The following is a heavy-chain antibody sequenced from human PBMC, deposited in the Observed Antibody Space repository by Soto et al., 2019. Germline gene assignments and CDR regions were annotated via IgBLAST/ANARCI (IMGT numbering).Heavy chain of an antibody. J-gene: IGHJ4*02. Sequence: QVQLVESGGGVVQPGRSLRLSCAASGFTFNTYGMHWVRQAPGKGLEWVSVIAYDGSNRYYADSVKGRFTISRDNSKNTLYLQMNSLRPEDTAVYYCAKDGGTGKYYDYWGQGTLGTVSS. CDR1: GFTFNTYG. CDR3: AKDGGTGKYYDY. D-gene: IGHD2-8*02. V-gene: IGHV3-30*18. CDR2: IAYDGSNR.